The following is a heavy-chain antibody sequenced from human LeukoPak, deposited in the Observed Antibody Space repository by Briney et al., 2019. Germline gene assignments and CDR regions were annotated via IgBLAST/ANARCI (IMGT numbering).Heavy chain of an antibody. J-gene: IGHJ4*02. D-gene: IGHD4-17*01. V-gene: IGHV3-30*02. CDR1: GFTFSSYG. Sequence: GGSLRLSCAASGFTFSSYGMHWVRQAPGKGLEWVAVIWYDGSNKYYADSVKGRFTISRDNSKNTLYLQMNSLRAEDTAVYYCAKARELHTVTYYFDYWGQGTLVTVSS. CDR2: IWYDGSNK. CDR3: AKARELHTVTYYFDY.